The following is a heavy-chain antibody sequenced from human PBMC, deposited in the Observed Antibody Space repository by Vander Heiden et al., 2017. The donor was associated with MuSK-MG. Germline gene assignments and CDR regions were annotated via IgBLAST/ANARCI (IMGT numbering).Heavy chain of an antibody. J-gene: IGHJ4*02. CDR1: GFTLSSYE. D-gene: IGHD3-16*01. V-gene: IGHV3-48*03. CDR3: ARVGELHLRLNYFDY. Sequence: EVQLVESGGGLVQPGGSLRLSCAGSGFTLSSYEMNWVRQAPGKGLEWVSYISSSGSTIYYADSVKGRFTISRDNAKNSLYLQMNSLRAEDTAVYYCARVGELHLRLNYFDYWGQGTLVTVSS. CDR2: ISSSGSTI.